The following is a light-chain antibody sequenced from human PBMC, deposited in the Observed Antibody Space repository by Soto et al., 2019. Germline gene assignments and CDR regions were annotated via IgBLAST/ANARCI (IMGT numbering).Light chain of an antibody. Sequence: QSVLTQPPSASGTPGQRVTISASGSRSNIGSNTVSWYHQVPGKAPKLLIYDNDERPSGVPARFSGSKSATSASLAISGLQSEDAGDYYCATWDDSRNGYVFGPGTKLTVL. CDR2: DND. J-gene: IGLJ1*01. CDR3: ATWDDSRNGYV. V-gene: IGLV1-44*01. CDR1: RSNIGSNT.